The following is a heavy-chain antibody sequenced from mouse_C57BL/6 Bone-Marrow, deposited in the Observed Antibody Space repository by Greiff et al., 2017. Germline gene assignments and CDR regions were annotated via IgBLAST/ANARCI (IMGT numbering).Heavy chain of an antibody. Sequence: EVMLVESGGGLVQPGGSLSLSCAASGFTFTDYYMSWVRQPPGKALEWLGFIRNKANGYTTEYSASVKGRFTISRDNSQSILYLHMNALRAEDSATYYCERYIYYGRYWYFDVWGTGTTVTVSS. V-gene: IGHV7-3*01. CDR2: IRNKANGYTT. CDR3: ERYIYYGRYWYFDV. J-gene: IGHJ1*03. CDR1: GFTFTDYY. D-gene: IGHD1-2*01.